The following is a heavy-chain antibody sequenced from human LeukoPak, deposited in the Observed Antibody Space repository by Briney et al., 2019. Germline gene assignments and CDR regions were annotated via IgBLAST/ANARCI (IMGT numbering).Heavy chain of an antibody. CDR3: ARTRVWYYDSSGYYPYYYYYYGMDV. CDR1: GGSFSGYY. D-gene: IGHD3-22*01. V-gene: IGHV4-34*01. J-gene: IGHJ6*02. CDR2: INHSGST. Sequence: SETLSLTCAVYGGSFSGYYWSWIRQPPGKGLEWIGEINHSGSTNYNPSLKSRVTISVDTSKNQFSLKLSSVTAADTAVYYCARTRVWYYDSSGYYPYYYYYYGMDVWGQGTTVTVSS.